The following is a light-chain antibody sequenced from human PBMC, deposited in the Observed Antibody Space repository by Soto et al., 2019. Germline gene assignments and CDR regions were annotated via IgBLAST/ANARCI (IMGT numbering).Light chain of an antibody. CDR1: NIGSKS. V-gene: IGLV3-21*04. CDR2: YDS. J-gene: IGLJ3*02. CDR3: QVWDSSSDHWV. Sequence: SYELTQPPSVSVAPGKTARITCGGNNIGSKSVHWYQQKPGQAPVLVIYYDSDRPSGIPERFSGSNSGNTATLTISRVEAGHEADYYCQVWDSSSDHWVFGGGTKLTVL.